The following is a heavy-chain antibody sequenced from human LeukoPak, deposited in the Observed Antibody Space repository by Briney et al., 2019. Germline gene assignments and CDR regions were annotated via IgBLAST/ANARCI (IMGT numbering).Heavy chain of an antibody. CDR2: IRNIGNNK. J-gene: IGHJ4*02. Sequence: GGSLTLSCAASGFTFSCCGMHWVRQAPGKGLEWVAFIRNIGNNKYYAGSVKGRFFISRDNSKNTLFLQMNSLRAEDTAVCYCAKDGDWAFDYWAQGILVTVSS. CDR1: GFTFSCCG. CDR3: AKDGDWAFDY. D-gene: IGHD2-21*02. V-gene: IGHV3-30*02.